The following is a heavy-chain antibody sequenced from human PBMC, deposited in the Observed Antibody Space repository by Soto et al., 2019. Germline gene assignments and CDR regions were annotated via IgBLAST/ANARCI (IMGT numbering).Heavy chain of an antibody. V-gene: IGHV3-48*03. CDR2: ISNSGSVI. J-gene: IGHJ6*02. CDR3: ASVNLRFAYGIDV. D-gene: IGHD3-3*01. CDR1: GLTFSSSE. Sequence: EGQLVESGGGLVQPGGSLRLSCGASGLTFSSSEMHWVRQAPGKGLEWLSYISNSGSVIYYADSVKGRFTISRDNAKNLLYLQMNSLRAEDTAVYFCASVNLRFAYGIDVWGQGTTVTVSS.